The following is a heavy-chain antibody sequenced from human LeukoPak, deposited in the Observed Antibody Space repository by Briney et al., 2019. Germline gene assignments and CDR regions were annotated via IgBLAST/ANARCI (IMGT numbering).Heavy chain of an antibody. CDR2: LSGSGGST. CDR3: AKPPGLYYDFWSGYFPFDY. CDR1: GFTFSSYA. V-gene: IGHV3-23*01. J-gene: IGHJ4*02. D-gene: IGHD3-3*01. Sequence: PGGSLRLSCAASGFTFSSYAMSWVRQAPGKGLEWVSALSGSGGSTYYADSVKGRFTISRDNSKNTLYLQMNSLRAEDTAVYYCAKPPGLYYDFWSGYFPFDYWGQGTLVTVSS.